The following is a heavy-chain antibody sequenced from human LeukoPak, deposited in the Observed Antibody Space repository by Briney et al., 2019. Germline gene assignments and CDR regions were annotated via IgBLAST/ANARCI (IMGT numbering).Heavy chain of an antibody. Sequence: ASVKVSCKASGYTFISYAMHWVRQAPGQRLEWMGWINGGNGNTKYSQEFQGRVTITRDTSASIAYMELSSLRSEDTAVYYCARSASSGYGDAFDIWGQGTWSPSLQ. J-gene: IGHJ3*02. CDR3: ARSASSGYGDAFDI. CDR1: GYTFISYA. CDR2: INGGNGNT. V-gene: IGHV1-3*03. D-gene: IGHD3-22*01.